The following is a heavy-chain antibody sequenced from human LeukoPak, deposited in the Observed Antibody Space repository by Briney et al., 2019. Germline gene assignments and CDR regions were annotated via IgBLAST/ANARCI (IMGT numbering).Heavy chain of an antibody. CDR2: IYYSGST. J-gene: IGHJ4*02. Sequence: PSETLSHTCAVSGGSISSGGYSWSWIRQPPGKGLEWIGYIYYSGSTYYNPSLKSRVTISVDTSKNQFSLKLSSVTAADTAVYYCASISSSSPFFDYWGQGTLVTVSS. CDR1: GGSISSGGYS. CDR3: ASISSSSPFFDY. V-gene: IGHV4-30-4*07. D-gene: IGHD6-6*01.